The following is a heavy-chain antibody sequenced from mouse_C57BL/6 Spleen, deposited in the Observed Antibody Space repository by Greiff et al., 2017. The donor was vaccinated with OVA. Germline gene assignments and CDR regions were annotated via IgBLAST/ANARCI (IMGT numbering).Heavy chain of an antibody. CDR1: GFTFSSYA. V-gene: IGHV5-4*01. J-gene: IGHJ1*03. CDR3: ARGGDYYGSSYGYFDV. Sequence: EVQGVESGGGLVKPGGSLKLSCAASGFTFSSYAMSWVRQTPEKRLEWVATISDGGSYTYYPDNVKGRFTISRDNAKNNLYLQMSHLKSEDTAMYYCARGGDYYGSSYGYFDVWGTGTTVTVSS. CDR2: ISDGGSYT. D-gene: IGHD1-1*01.